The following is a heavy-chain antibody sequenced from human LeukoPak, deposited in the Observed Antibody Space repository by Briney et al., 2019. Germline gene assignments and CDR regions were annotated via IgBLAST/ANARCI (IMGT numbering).Heavy chain of an antibody. CDR2: ISSSSSYI. V-gene: IGHV3-21*01. CDR1: GFTFSSHG. CDR3: ASLPRIAARPSRAAFDI. J-gene: IGHJ3*02. Sequence: GGSLRLSCAASGFTFSSHGMNWVRQAPGKGLEWVSSISSSSSYIYYADSVKGRFTISRDNAKNSLYLQMNSLRAEDTAVYYCASLPRIAARPSRAAFDIWGQGTMVTVSS. D-gene: IGHD6-6*01.